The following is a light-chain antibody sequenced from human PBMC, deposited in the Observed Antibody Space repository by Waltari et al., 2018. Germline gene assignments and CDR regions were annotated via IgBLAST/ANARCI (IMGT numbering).Light chain of an antibody. CDR3: SSYAGSNGMV. Sequence: QSTLTQTPSASGSPGQSVTISCTGTNSDIGAYNIVSWYQQYPGKAPRVVIYEVSQRPPGFPVRFSGSKSGNTASLTVSGLQAEDEAEYHCSSYAGSNGMVFGGGTKVTVL. V-gene: IGLV2-8*01. J-gene: IGLJ3*02. CDR2: EVS. CDR1: NSDIGAYNI.